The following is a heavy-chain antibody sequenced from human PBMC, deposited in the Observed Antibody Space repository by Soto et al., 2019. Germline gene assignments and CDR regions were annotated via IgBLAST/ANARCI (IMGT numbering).Heavy chain of an antibody. CDR1: GGSFSGYY. V-gene: IGHV4-34*01. J-gene: IGHJ3*02. CDR2: INHSGST. D-gene: IGHD6-19*01. Sequence: QVQLQQWGAGLLKPSETLSLTCAVYGGSFSGYYWSWIRQPPGKGLEWIGEINHSGSTNYNPSLKSRVTISVDTSKNQFSLKLNSVTAADTAVYYCARGHFKQCLVSRHAFDIWGQGTMVTVSS. CDR3: ARGHFKQCLVSRHAFDI.